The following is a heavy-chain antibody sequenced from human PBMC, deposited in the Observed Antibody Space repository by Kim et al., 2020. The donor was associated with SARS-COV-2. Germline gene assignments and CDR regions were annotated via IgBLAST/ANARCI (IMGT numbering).Heavy chain of an antibody. V-gene: IGHV5-51*01. J-gene: IGHJ3*02. Sequence: GASLQISCKGSGYSFTSYWIGWVRQMPGKGLEWMGIIYPGDSDTRYSPSFQGQVTISADKSISTAYLQWSSLKASDTAMYYCARRSYDILTGYYKGAFDIWGQGTMVTVSS. D-gene: IGHD3-9*01. CDR2: IYPGDSDT. CDR1: GYSFTSYW. CDR3: ARRSYDILTGYYKGAFDI.